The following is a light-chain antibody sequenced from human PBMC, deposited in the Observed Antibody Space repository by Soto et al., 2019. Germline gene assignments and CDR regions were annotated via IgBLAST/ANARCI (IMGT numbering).Light chain of an antibody. CDR2: GAS. CDR3: QQYDTSPIT. V-gene: IGKV3-20*01. J-gene: IGKJ4*01. CDR1: QSVSSTH. Sequence: EIVLTQSPGTLSLSPGERATLSCRASQSVSSTHLAWYQQRPGQAPSLLIFGASTRATGIPDRFSGSGSGTDFTLTISRLEPEDFAVYYCQQYDTSPITFGGGTKVEI.